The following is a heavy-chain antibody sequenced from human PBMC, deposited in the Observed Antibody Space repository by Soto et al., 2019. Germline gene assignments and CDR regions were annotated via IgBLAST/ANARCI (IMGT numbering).Heavy chain of an antibody. CDR1: GYSISSGYY. D-gene: IGHD3-10*01. CDR2: IYHSGST. CDR3: ARGPSYYYGSGSYIFDY. Sequence: KTSETLSLICAVSGYSISSGYYWGWIRQPPGKGLEWIGSIYHSGSTYYNPSLKSRVTISVDTSKNQFSLKLSSVTAADTAVYYCARGPSYYYGSGSYIFDYWGQGTLVTVSS. V-gene: IGHV4-38-2*01. J-gene: IGHJ4*02.